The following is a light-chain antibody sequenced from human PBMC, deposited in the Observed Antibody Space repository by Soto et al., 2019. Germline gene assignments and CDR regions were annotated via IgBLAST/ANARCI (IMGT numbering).Light chain of an antibody. CDR3: QQLNSYLWT. CDR1: QSISTW. V-gene: IGKV1-5*03. Sequence: DIQMTQSPFTLSASVGDIVTITCLASQSISTWLAWYQQKPGKAPKLLIYKASSLDSGVPSRFSGSGSGTEFTLTISSLQPEDFATYYCQQLNSYLWTFGQGTKVDIK. CDR2: KAS. J-gene: IGKJ1*01.